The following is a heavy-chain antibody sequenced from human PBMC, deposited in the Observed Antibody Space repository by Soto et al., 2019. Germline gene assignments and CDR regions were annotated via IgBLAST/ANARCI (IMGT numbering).Heavy chain of an antibody. CDR2: IIPIFGTA. Sequence: QVQLVQSGAEVKKPGSSVKVSCKASGGTFSSYAISWVRQAPGQGLEWMGGIIPIFGTANYAQKFQGRVTITADESKSTAYRELSSLRSEDTAVYYCAREYSSGWSPPGLYGMDVWGQGTTVTVSS. J-gene: IGHJ6*02. V-gene: IGHV1-69*12. D-gene: IGHD6-19*01. CDR3: AREYSSGWSPPGLYGMDV. CDR1: GGTFSSYA.